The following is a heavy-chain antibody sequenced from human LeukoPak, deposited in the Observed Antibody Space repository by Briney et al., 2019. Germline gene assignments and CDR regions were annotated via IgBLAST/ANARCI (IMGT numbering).Heavy chain of an antibody. V-gene: IGHV1-69*13. CDR3: ARVRYCSSTSCYWVFDY. J-gene: IGHJ4*02. D-gene: IGHD2-2*01. CDR1: GGTFSSYA. CDR2: IIPIFGTA. Sequence: ASVKVSCKASGGTFSSYAISWVRQAPGQGLEWMGGIIPIFGTANYAQKFQGRVTITADESTSTDYMELSSLRSEDTAVYYCARVRYCSSTSCYWVFDYWGQGTLVTVSS.